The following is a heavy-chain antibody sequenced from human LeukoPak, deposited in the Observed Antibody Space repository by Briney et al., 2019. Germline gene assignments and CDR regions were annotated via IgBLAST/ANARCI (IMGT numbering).Heavy chain of an antibody. V-gene: IGHV4-39*07. D-gene: IGHD1-26*01. J-gene: IGHJ4*02. CDR1: GGSISSSSYY. CDR2: IYYSGST. CDR3: ARDGVIVSGSYYISPWGQDDTYFDY. Sequence: SETLSLTCTVSGGSISSSSYYWGWIRQPPGKGLEWIGSIYYSGSTYYNPSLKSRVTISVDTSKNQFSLKLSSVTAADTAVYYCARDGVIVSGSYYISPWGQDDTYFDYWGQGTLVTVSS.